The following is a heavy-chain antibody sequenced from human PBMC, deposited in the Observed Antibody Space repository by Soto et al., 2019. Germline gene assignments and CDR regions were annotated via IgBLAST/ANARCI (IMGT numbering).Heavy chain of an antibody. CDR3: TRALGYYYDA. V-gene: IGHV3-33*01. Sequence: GGSLRLSCVASGFTFSTYGMHWVRQAPGKGLEWVAVVWSGGSTKYYVDSVKGRFTISRDDSKNTLYLQMSSLRAEDTAVYYCTRALGYYYDAWGQGTLVTVSS. D-gene: IGHD3-22*01. CDR2: VWSGGSTK. CDR1: GFTFSTYG. J-gene: IGHJ5*02.